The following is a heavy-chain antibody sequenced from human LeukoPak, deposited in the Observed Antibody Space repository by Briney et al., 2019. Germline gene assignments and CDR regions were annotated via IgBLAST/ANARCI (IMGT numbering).Heavy chain of an antibody. CDR1: GDSVSSNSAA. CDR3: ARAVRYYDSSGYYQFDY. CDR2: TYYRSKWYN. V-gene: IGHV6-1*01. J-gene: IGHJ4*02. Sequence: SQTLSLTCAISGDSVSSNSAAWNWIRQSPSRGLEWLGRTYYRSKWYNDYAVSVKTRITINPDTSKNQFSLQLNSVTPEDTAVYYSARAVRYYDSSGYYQFDYWGQGTLVTVSS. D-gene: IGHD3-22*01.